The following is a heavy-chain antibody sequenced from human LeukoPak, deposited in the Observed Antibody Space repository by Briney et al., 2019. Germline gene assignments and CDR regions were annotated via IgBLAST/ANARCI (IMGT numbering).Heavy chain of an antibody. J-gene: IGHJ4*02. CDR3: ARADSSSWFDY. Sequence: GGSLRLSCAVSGFTFSTYSMTWVRQAPGKGLEWVSHISSSGSYRNYADSVKDRFTISRDNAKNSLYLQMNSLRAEDTAVYYCARADSSSWFDYWGQGALVTVSS. CDR2: ISSSGSYR. D-gene: IGHD6-13*01. CDR1: GFTFSTYS. V-gene: IGHV3-21*05.